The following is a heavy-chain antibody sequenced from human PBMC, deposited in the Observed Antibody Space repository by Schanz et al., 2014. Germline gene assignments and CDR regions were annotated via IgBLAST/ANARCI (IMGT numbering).Heavy chain of an antibody. CDR3: TRDHVAATDYDYFYDFVDV. V-gene: IGHV1-18*01. CDR2: ISTSNGNT. D-gene: IGHD3-16*01. J-gene: IGHJ6*04. Sequence: QVQVVQSGAEVKKPGASEKVSCKASGYTFTDYGVIWVRQAPGQGLEWMGWISTSNGNTNYIQKLQGRVTMTTDTSTSTSYMELRNLRSDDTAVYYCTRDHVAATDYDYFYDFVDVWATGITVIVSS. CDR1: GYTFTDYG.